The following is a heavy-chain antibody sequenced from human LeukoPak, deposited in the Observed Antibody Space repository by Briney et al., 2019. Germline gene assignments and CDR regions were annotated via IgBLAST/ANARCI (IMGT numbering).Heavy chain of an antibody. V-gene: IGHV1-69*05. Sequence: SVKVSCKASGGTFSSYAISWVRQAPGQGLEWMGRIIPIFGTANYAQKFQGRVTITTDESTSTAYMELSSLRSEDTAVYYCAGPEYYYGSGGFDYWGQGTLVIVSS. CDR3: AGPEYYYGSGGFDY. D-gene: IGHD3-10*01. CDR1: GGTFSSYA. J-gene: IGHJ4*02. CDR2: IIPIFGTA.